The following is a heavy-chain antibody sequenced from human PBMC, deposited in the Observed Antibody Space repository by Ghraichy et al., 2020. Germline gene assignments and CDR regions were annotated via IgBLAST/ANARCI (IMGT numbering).Heavy chain of an antibody. CDR1: GGSISSSSYF. D-gene: IGHD2-21*02. V-gene: IGHV4-39*01. CDR3: ARHENIVVVTAARAFGI. J-gene: IGHJ3*02. CDR2: IYYYGNT. Sequence: SETLSLTCTVSGGSISSSSYFWGWIRQPPGKGLEWIGSIYYYGNTYYNPSLKSRVTISVDTSKNQFSLKLSSVTAADTAVYYCARHENIVVVTAARAFGIWGQGTMVTVSS.